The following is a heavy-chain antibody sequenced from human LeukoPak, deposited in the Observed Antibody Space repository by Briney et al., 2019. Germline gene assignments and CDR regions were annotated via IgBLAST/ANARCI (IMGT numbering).Heavy chain of an antibody. CDR2: INHSGST. Sequence: PSETLSLTCAVYGGSFSGYYWSWIRQPPGKGLEWIGEINHSGSTNYNPSLKSRVTISVDTSKNQFSLKLSSVTAADTAVYYCSIAAAGTDFDYWGQGTLVTVSS. J-gene: IGHJ4*02. CDR3: SIAAAGTDFDY. V-gene: IGHV4-34*01. D-gene: IGHD6-13*01. CDR1: GGSFSGYY.